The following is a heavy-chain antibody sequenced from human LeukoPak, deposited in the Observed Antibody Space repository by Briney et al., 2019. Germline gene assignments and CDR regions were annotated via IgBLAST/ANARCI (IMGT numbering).Heavy chain of an antibody. V-gene: IGHV4-34*01. J-gene: IGHJ4*02. D-gene: IGHD6-13*01. CDR2: VNHSGST. CDR1: SGSFSGDY. Sequence: SETLSLTCAVYSGSFSGDYWSWIRQPPGRGREWIGEVNHSGSTNYNPSLKSRVTISVDTSKNQFSLKLTSVTAADTAVYYCVGQHLPEYYFDYWGQGTLVTVSS. CDR3: VGQHLPEYYFDY.